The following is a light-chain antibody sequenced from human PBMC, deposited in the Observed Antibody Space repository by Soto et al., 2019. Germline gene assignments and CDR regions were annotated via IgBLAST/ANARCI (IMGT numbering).Light chain of an antibody. Sequence: EIVLTQSPGTLSLSPGERGTLSCRASQNLGTLYLAWFQQKSGQAPRLLIYSASRRATGIPDRFSGSRSGTDFTLTISSVEPEDFAVFYCHQRNTFGQGTRLEIK. V-gene: IGKV3D-20*02. J-gene: IGKJ5*01. CDR2: SAS. CDR3: HQRNT. CDR1: QNLGTLY.